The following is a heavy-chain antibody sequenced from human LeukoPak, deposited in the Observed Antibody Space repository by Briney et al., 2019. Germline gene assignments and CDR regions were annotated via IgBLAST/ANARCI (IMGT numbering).Heavy chain of an antibody. CDR1: GGSFSGYY. V-gene: IGHV4-34*01. CDR2: INHSGST. J-gene: IGHJ4*02. D-gene: IGHD3-16*02. Sequence: SETLSLTCAVYGGSFSGYYWSWIRQPPGKGLEWIGEINHSGSTNYSPSLKSRVTISVDTSKNQFSLKLSSVTAADTAVYYCARLSSWGDYVWGSYRFAPYFDYWGQGTLVTVSS. CDR3: ARLSSWGDYVWGSYRFAPYFDY.